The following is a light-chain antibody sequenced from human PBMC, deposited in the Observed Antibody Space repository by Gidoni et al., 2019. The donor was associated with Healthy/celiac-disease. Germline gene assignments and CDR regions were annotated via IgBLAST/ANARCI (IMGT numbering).Light chain of an antibody. V-gene: IGLV2-14*01. Sequence: QSALTQPASVSGSPGQSITISCTGPSSDVGGYNYVSWYQQHPGKAPKLMIYEVSKRPPGVPDRFSGSKSGNTASLTISGLQAEDEADYYCSSYTSSSTLDVVFGGGTKLTVL. J-gene: IGLJ2*01. CDR2: EVS. CDR3: SSYTSSSTLDVV. CDR1: SSDVGGYNY.